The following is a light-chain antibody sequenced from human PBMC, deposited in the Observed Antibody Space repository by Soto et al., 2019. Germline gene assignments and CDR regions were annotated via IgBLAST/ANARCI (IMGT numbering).Light chain of an antibody. V-gene: IGKV3-15*01. J-gene: IGKJ1*01. Sequence: EIVMTQSPATLSVSPGERATLSCRASQSVSSNLAWYQQKPCQAPRLLIYGASTRATGIPARFSGSGSGTEFTLTISSQQSEDFAVYYCQQYNNWPPWTFGQGTKVEIK. CDR2: GAS. CDR1: QSVSSN. CDR3: QQYNNWPPWT.